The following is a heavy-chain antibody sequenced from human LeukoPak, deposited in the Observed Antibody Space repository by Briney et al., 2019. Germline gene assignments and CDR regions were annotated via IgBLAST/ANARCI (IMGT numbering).Heavy chain of an antibody. V-gene: IGHV4-34*12. CDR1: GGSFSGYY. CDR3: ARESFPTFYYDSSGYYFDY. CDR2: IFYSGST. J-gene: IGHJ4*02. Sequence: SETLSLTCAVYGGSFSGYYWGWIRQPPGKGLQRIGSIFYSGSTYYNPSLKSRVTISVDTSKNQFSLKMTSVTAADTAVYFCARESFPTFYYDSSGYYFDYWGQGTLVTVSS. D-gene: IGHD3-22*01.